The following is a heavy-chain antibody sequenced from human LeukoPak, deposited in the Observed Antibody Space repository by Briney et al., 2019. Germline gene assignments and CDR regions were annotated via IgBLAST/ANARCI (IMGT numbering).Heavy chain of an antibody. V-gene: IGHV3-13*01. CDR2: IGTRGDT. D-gene: IGHD6-19*01. CDR3: VRAPPYSSASWGYYGMDA. Sequence: GGSLRLSCAASGLTLSRYDMHWVRQATGEGLEWVSAIGTRGDTYYAGSVKGRFTMSRENAKNSLYLQMNSLSAGDTAVYYCVRAPPYSSASWGYYGMDAWGQGTTVTVSS. J-gene: IGHJ6*02. CDR1: GLTLSRYD.